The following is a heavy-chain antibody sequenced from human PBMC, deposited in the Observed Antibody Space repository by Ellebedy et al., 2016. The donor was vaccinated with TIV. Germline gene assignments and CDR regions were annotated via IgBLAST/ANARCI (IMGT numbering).Heavy chain of an antibody. D-gene: IGHD2-8*01. CDR1: GYAFSDFY. V-gene: IGHV1-2*02. J-gene: IGHJ4*02. CDR2: INPDSGGT. CDR3: ANAGESGMGCAPDH. Sequence: ASVKVSCKASGYAFSDFYLHWVRQAPGQGLEWMGWINPDSGGTNYAQKFLGGVTMTRDSSTNTAYMELSSLGSDDTAGYYCANAGESGMGCAPDHWGQGTLVTVSS.